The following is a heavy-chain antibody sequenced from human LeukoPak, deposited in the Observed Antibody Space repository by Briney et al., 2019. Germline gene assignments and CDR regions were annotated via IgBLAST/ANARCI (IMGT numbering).Heavy chain of an antibody. Sequence: ASVKVSCKASGYPFTSYDINWVRQATGQGLQWMGWMNPNSGHTAYAQKFQGRVTITRNTSISTAYMDLSSLRSEDSAVYYCARGRTSAGGYSGHDWGDWFDPWGQGTLVTVSS. CDR2: MNPNSGHT. D-gene: IGHD5-12*01. CDR3: ARGRTSAGGYSGHDWGDWFDP. CDR1: GYPFTSYD. J-gene: IGHJ5*02. V-gene: IGHV1-8*03.